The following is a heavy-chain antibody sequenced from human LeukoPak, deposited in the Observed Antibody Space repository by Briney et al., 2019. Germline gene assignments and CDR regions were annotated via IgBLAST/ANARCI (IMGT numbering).Heavy chain of an antibody. V-gene: IGHV3-7*01. CDR1: GFTFSNYW. J-gene: IGHJ6*03. D-gene: IGHD2-2*01. CDR2: IKQDGSEK. CDR3: ARGVGYCSSSTCRDYYYMDV. Sequence: GGSLRLSCAASGFTFSNYWMSWVRQAPGKVLEWVANIKQDGSEKYYVDSVKGRFTISRDNAENSLYLQMNSLRAEDTAVYYCARGVGYCSSSTCRDYYYMDVWGKGTTVTVSS.